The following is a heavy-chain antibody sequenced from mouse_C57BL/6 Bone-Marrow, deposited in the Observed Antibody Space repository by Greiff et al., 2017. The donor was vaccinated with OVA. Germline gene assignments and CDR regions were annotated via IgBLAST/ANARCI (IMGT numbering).Heavy chain of an antibody. D-gene: IGHD2-2*01. CDR2: IRSKSNNYAT. J-gene: IGHJ3*01. CDR3: VRHRGYDRAWFAD. Sequence: GGGLVQPKGSLKLSCAASGFSFNTYAMNWVRQAPGKGLEWVARIRSKSNNYATYYADSVKDRFTISRDDSESMLYLQMNNLKTEDTAMYYCVRHRGYDRAWFADWGQGTLVTVSA. V-gene: IGHV10-1*01. CDR1: GFSFNTYA.